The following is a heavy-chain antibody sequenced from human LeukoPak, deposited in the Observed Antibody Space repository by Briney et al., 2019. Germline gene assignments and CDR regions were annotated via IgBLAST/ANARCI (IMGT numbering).Heavy chain of an antibody. Sequence: GGSLRLSCAASGFTFSSYWMTWVRQAPGKGLEWVANINQDGSEKNYVDSVKGRFTISRDNAKNTLYLQMNSLRAEDTAVYYCARDAVYCSSTSCYRSYYYYMDVWGKGTTVTVSS. CDR3: ARDAVYCSSTSCYRSYYYYMDV. D-gene: IGHD2-2*02. V-gene: IGHV3-7*01. J-gene: IGHJ6*03. CDR1: GFTFSSYW. CDR2: INQDGSEK.